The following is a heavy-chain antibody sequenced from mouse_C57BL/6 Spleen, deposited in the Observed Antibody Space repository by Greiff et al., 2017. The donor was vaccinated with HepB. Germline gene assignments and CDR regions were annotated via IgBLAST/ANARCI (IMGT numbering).Heavy chain of an antibody. D-gene: IGHD1-1*01. J-gene: IGHJ2*01. CDR1: GYTFTSYW. V-gene: IGHV1-53*01. Sequence: VQLQQPGTELVKPGASVKLSCKASGYTFTSYWMHWVKQRPGQGLEWIGNINPSNGGTNYNEKFKSKATLTVDKSSSTAYMQLISLTSEDSAVYYCARGITTVVAYYFDYWGQGTTLTVSS. CDR2: INPSNGGT. CDR3: ARGITTVVAYYFDY.